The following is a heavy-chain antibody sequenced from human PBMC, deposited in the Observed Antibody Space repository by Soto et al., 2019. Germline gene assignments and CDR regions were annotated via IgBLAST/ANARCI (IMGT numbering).Heavy chain of an antibody. V-gene: IGHV1-18*01. CDR2: ISAYNGNT. J-gene: IGHJ6*03. Sequence: ASVKVSCKASGYTFTSYGISWVRQAPGQGLEWMGWISAYNGNTNYAQKLQGRVTMTTDTSTSTAYMELRSLRSDDTAVYYCARVPHCTGGRCYGYYYYNYMDVWGKGTTVTVSS. CDR1: GYTFTSYG. D-gene: IGHD2-15*01. CDR3: ARVPHCTGGRCYGYYYYNYMDV.